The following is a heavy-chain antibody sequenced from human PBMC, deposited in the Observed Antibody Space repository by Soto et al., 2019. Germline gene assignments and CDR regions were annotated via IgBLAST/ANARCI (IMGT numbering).Heavy chain of an antibody. J-gene: IGHJ4*02. Sequence: QVQLVQSGAEVKKPGSSVKVSCKASGGSSYVISWVRQAPGQGLEWMGGITPMFGKVNYAQKFQGRVTITADESTSTAYMELSSLRSEDTAVYYCVRGGFAYGYLDYWGQGTLVTVSS. CDR1: GGSSYV. D-gene: IGHD5-18*01. CDR2: ITPMFGKV. CDR3: VRGGFAYGYLDY. V-gene: IGHV1-69*01.